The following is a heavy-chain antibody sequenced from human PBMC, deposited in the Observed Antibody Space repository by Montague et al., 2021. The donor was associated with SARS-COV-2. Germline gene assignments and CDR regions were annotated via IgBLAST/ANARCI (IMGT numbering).Heavy chain of an antibody. Sequence: SETLSLTCTVSGGSISSYYWSWIRQPPGKGLEWIGYIYYSGSTHYNPSLKSRVTISVDTSRNQFSLKLSSVTAADTAVYYCARGAGRGSGYGKYYYYYYGMDVWGQGTTVTVS. J-gene: IGHJ6*02. CDR2: IYYSGST. CDR3: ARGAGRGSGYGKYYYYYYGMDV. D-gene: IGHD5-12*01. V-gene: IGHV4-59*01. CDR1: GGSISSYY.